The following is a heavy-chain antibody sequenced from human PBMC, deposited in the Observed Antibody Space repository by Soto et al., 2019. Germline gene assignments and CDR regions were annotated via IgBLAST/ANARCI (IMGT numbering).Heavy chain of an antibody. CDR1: GGSIRSDGYY. Sequence: KPPETLYLTCTVSGGSIRSDGYYWSWFRQHPGKGLEYIGYIYYSGRTYYNPSLMSRVTISLDTSESQFSLKLSSVTAADTAVYYCARAIVFFSTTHHHRYLLSFPTQRSTDL. J-gene: IGHJ2*01. CDR2: IYYSGRT. V-gene: IGHV4-31*03. CDR3: ARAIVFFSTTHHHRYLLSFPTQRSTDL. D-gene: IGHD2-21*01.